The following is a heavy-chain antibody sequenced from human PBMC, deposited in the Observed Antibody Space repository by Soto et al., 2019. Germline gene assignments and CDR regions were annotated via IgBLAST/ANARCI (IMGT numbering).Heavy chain of an antibody. CDR2: IYHSGST. CDR3: ARGRRYSSSWAFYGMDV. CDR1: GGSISSYY. Sequence: SETLSLTCTVSGGSISSYYWSWVRQPPGKGLEWIGYIYHSGSTNYNPSLKSRVTISVDTSKNQFSLKLSSVTAADTAVYYCARGRRYSSSWAFYGMDVWGQGTTVTVSS. D-gene: IGHD6-13*01. J-gene: IGHJ6*02. V-gene: IGHV4-59*12.